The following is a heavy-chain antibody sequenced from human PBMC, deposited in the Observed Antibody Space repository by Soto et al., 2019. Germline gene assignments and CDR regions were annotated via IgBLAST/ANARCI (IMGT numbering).Heavy chain of an antibody. CDR2: ISAYNGNT. D-gene: IGHD1-26*01. CDR1: GYTFTSYG. J-gene: IGHJ4*02. V-gene: IGHV1-18*01. CDR3: AGDLPEPPSGRYYAH. Sequence: QVQLVQSGAEVKKPGASVKVSCKASGYTFTSYGISWVRQAPGQGLEWMGWISAYNGNTNYAQKLQCRVTMTTDTSKITAYRERRSRRSDDTAVYYCAGDLPEPPSGRYYAHWGQGTLVTVSS.